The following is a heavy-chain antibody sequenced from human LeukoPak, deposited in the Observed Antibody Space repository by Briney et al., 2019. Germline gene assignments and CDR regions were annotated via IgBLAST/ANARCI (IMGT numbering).Heavy chain of an antibody. CDR2: ISYSGSP. V-gene: IGHV4-39*01. J-gene: IGHJ2*01. CDR3: ARHGFGSYWYFDL. D-gene: IGHD5-18*01. Sequence: SETLSLTCAFSGDSISSTTYYWAWIRQPPGKGLEWIGSISYSGSPYYNPSLKSRVTMSVDTSKNQFSVNLTSVTAADTATYYCARHGFGSYWYFDLWGRGTLVTVSS. CDR1: GDSISSTTYY.